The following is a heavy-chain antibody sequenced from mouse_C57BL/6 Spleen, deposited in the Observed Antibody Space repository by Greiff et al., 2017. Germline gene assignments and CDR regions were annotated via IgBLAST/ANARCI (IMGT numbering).Heavy chain of an antibody. J-gene: IGHJ4*01. Sequence: EVKLMESGPELVKPGASVKISCKASGYSFNGYFMHWVKQSHGKSLEWIGRINPYNGDTFYNQKFKGTATLTVDKSSSTAHMELLSQTSEDFAVYYCARGRNYYAMDYWGQGTSVTVSS. CDR3: ARGRNYYAMDY. V-gene: IGHV1-37*01. CDR2: INPYNGDT. CDR1: GYSFNGYF.